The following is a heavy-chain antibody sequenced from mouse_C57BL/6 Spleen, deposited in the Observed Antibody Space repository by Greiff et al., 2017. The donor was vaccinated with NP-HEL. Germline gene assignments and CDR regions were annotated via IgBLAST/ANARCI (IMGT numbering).Heavy chain of an antibody. V-gene: IGHV5-12*01. CDR3: ASPFAY. CDR2: ISNGGGST. CDR1: GFTFSDYY. Sequence: EVQGVESGGGLVQPGGSLKLSCAASGFTFSDYYMYWVRQTPEKRLEWVAYISNGGGSTYYPDTVKGRFTISRDNAKNTLYLQMSRLKSEDTAMYYCASPFAYWGQGTLVTVSA. J-gene: IGHJ3*01.